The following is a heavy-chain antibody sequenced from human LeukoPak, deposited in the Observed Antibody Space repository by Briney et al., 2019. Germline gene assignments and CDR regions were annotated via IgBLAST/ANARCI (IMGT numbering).Heavy chain of an antibody. V-gene: IGHV4-31*03. D-gene: IGHD6-13*01. CDR1: GGSISSGGYY. CDR2: IYYSGST. CDR3: ARRVRIAAAGRFDP. Sequence: PSETLSLTCTVSGGSISSGGYYWSWIRQHPGKGLEWIGYIYYSGSTYYNPSLKSRVTISVDTSKNQFSLKLSSVTAADTAVYYCARRVRIAAAGRFDPWGQGILVTVSS. J-gene: IGHJ5*02.